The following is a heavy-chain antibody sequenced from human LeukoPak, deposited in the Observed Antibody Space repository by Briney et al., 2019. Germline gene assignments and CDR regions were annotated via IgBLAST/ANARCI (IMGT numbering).Heavy chain of an antibody. J-gene: IGHJ4*02. D-gene: IGHD3-22*01. CDR3: AARGYYDSSGYYRDY. CDR2: IVVGSGNT. V-gene: IGHV1-58*01. CDR1: GFTFTSSA. Sequence: ASVKVSCKASGFTFTSSAVQWVRQARGQRLEWIGWIVVGSGNTNYAQKFQERVTITRDMSTSTAYMELSSLRSEDTAVYYCAARGYYDSSGYYRDYWGQGTLVTVSS.